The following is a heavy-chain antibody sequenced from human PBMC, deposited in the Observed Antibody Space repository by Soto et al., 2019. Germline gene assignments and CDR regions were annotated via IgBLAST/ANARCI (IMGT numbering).Heavy chain of an antibody. CDR1: GGSISSGGYS. Sequence: QLQLQESGSGLVKPSQTLSLTCAVSGGSISSGGYSWSWIRQPPGKGLEWIGYIYHSGSTYYNPSLTSRVTISVERSKNKVSLKLSSVTAADTAVYYCARVRSRQPNWFDPWGQGTLVTVSS. V-gene: IGHV4-30-2*01. CDR2: IYHSGST. CDR3: ARVRSRQPNWFDP. D-gene: IGHD2-2*01. J-gene: IGHJ5*02.